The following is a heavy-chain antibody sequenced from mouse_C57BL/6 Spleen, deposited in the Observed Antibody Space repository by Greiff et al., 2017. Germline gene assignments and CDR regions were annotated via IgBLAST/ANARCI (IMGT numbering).Heavy chain of an antibody. Sequence: VQLQQPGAELVRPGSSVKLSCKASGYTFTSYWMHWVKQRPIQGLEWIGNIDPSDSETHYNQKFKDKATLTVDKSSSTAYMQLSSLTSEDSAVYYCARRGSYYSNFHYYAMDYWGQGTSVTVSS. CDR2: IDPSDSET. V-gene: IGHV1-52*01. J-gene: IGHJ4*01. CDR3: ARRGSYYSNFHYYAMDY. D-gene: IGHD2-5*01. CDR1: GYTFTSYW.